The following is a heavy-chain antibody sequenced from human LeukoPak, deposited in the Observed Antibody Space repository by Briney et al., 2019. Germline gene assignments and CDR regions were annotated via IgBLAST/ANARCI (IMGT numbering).Heavy chain of an antibody. CDR3: ARAITMLRGVIITPLYSYYGMDV. CDR2: ISGSGGST. V-gene: IGHV3-23*01. D-gene: IGHD3-10*01. J-gene: IGHJ6*02. Sequence: PGGSLRLSCAASGFTFSSYAMSWVRQAPGKGLEWVSAISGSGGSTYYADSVKGRFTISRDNSKNTLYLQMNSLRAEDTAVYYCARAITMLRGVIITPLYSYYGMDVWGQGTTVTVSS. CDR1: GFTFSSYA.